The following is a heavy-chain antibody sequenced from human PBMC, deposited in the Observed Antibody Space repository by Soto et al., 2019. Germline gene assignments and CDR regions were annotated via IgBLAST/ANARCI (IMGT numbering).Heavy chain of an antibody. CDR2: ISGSGGST. J-gene: IGHJ6*03. V-gene: IGHV3-23*01. CDR3: AKGTPTGPYYYYYYMGV. CDR1: GFTFSSYA. Sequence: PGGSLRLSCAASGFTFSSYAMSWVRQAPGKGLEWVSAISGSGGSTYYADSVKGRFTISRDNSKNTLYLQMNSLRAEDTAVYYCAKGTPTGPYYYYYYMGVWGKVTTVTVSS.